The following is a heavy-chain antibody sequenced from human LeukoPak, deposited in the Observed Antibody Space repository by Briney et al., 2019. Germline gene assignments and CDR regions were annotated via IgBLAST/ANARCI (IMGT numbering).Heavy chain of an antibody. J-gene: IGHJ4*02. V-gene: IGHV3-53*01. CDR3: ARDYSYGWGHFDY. CDR2: IYSGGST. Sequence: GGSLRLSCAASGFTVSSNYMSWVRQAPGKGLEWVSVIYSGGSTYYADSVKGRFPISRDNSKNTLYLQMNSLRAEDTAVYYCARDYSYGWGHFDYWGQGTLVTVSS. D-gene: IGHD5-18*01. CDR1: GFTVSSNY.